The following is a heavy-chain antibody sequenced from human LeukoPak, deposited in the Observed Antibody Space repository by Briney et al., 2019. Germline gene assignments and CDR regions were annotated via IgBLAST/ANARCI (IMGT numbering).Heavy chain of an antibody. V-gene: IGHV3-48*01. CDR2: ISSSSRTI. J-gene: IGHJ4*02. CDR1: GFTFSRYS. CDR3: ARGLWFGDENPPYFDY. D-gene: IGHD3-10*01. Sequence: GGSLRLSCAASGFTFSRYSMNWVRQAPGKGLEWVSYISSSSRTIHYADSVKGRFTISRDNAKNSLYLQMNSLRTEDTAVYYCARGLWFGDENPPYFDYWGQGILVTVSS.